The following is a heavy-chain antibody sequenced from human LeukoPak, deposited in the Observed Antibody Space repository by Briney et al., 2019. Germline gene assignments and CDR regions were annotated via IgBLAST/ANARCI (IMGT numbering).Heavy chain of an antibody. CDR2: ISSSGSTI. Sequence: GGSLRLSCAASGFTFSSYEMNWVRQAPGKGLEWVSYISSSGSTIYYADSVKGRFTISRDNAKNSLYLQMNSLRAEDTAVYYCARDHADYGSGSYADYWSQGTLVTVSS. D-gene: IGHD3-10*01. CDR1: GFTFSSYE. CDR3: ARDHADYGSGSYADY. J-gene: IGHJ4*02. V-gene: IGHV3-48*03.